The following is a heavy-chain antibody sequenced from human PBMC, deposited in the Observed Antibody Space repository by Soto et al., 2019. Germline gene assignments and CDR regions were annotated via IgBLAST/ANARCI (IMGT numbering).Heavy chain of an antibody. CDR1: VYSFTDYK. CDR3: ATWVDYGDFEGFDF. Sequence: QGQLLQSGAEVKKPGASVKVSCKTSVYSFTDYKLHWVRQAPGQGLEWMGWVDPNGGGSNSAQKFQGSVTMTWDTSITTAYLDLTRLTTNDTATYFCATWVDYGDFEGFDFWGQGTLVTVSS. J-gene: IGHJ4*02. V-gene: IGHV1-2*04. CDR2: VDPNGGGS. D-gene: IGHD4-17*01.